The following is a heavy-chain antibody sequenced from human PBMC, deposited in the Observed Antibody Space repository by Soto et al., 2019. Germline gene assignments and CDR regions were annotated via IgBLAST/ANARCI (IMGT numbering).Heavy chain of an antibody. D-gene: IGHD3-10*01. V-gene: IGHV3-15*07. Sequence: GGSLRLSCAASGFTFSNAWISWVRQATGKGLEWVGRIKSKTDGGTTDYAAPVKGRFTISRDDSKNTLYLQMNSLKTEDTAVYYCTTLTFVARYGSGSDTFDYWGQGTLVTVSS. CDR3: TTLTFVARYGSGSDTFDY. J-gene: IGHJ4*02. CDR1: GFTFSNAW. CDR2: IKSKTDGGTT.